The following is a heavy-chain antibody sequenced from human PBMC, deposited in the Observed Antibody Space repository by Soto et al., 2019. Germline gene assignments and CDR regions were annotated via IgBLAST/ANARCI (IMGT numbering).Heavy chain of an antibody. CDR1: GASFSGHC. CDR2: IDHNGSP. Sequence: QVHLEQWGAGLLKPSETLSLTCAVYGASFSGHCWNWIRQPPGKVPEWLGEIDHNGSPNYNPSFNSRVSISTDTSKPQYSLKLSVVTSSDTAVYFCARGKIRYGTGTFYNYFYMDVWGTGTTVTVSS. V-gene: IGHV4-34*01. D-gene: IGHD3-10*01. CDR3: ARGKIRYGTGTFYNYFYMDV. J-gene: IGHJ6*03.